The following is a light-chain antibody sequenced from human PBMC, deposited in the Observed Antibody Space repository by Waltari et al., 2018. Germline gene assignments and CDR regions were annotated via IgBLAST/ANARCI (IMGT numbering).Light chain of an antibody. CDR3: QVWDTTADLAI. CDR1: NIATKS. J-gene: IGLJ2*01. CDR2: NDS. V-gene: IGLV3-21*02. Sequence: SYVLTQPPSVSVAPGQTASITCGGNNIATKSVHWYQQKPGQAHVLVVYNDSDRPSGIPERFSGSNSGNTATLTISRVEAGDEADYYCQVWDTTADLAIFGGGTKLTVL.